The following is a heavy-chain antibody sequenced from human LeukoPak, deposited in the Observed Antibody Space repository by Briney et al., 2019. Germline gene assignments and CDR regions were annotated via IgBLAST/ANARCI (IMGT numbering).Heavy chain of an antibody. V-gene: IGHV5-51*01. CDR1: GYSFTSYW. J-gene: IGHJ3*02. Sequence: GAALQISCKGSGYSFTSYWIGWVRQMPGEGLEWMGIIYPGDSDTRYSPSFQGQVTISADKSISTAYLQWSSLKASDTAMYYCARLKGGRADAFDIWGQGTMVTFSS. CDR2: IYPGDSDT. CDR3: ARLKGGRADAFDI.